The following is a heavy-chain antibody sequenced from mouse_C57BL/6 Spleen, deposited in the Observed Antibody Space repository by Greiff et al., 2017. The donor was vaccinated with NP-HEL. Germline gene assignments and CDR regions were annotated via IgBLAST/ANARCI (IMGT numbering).Heavy chain of an antibody. CDR1: GYAFSSSW. V-gene: IGHV1-82*01. CDR3: AREVYSGNSYYYALDY. CDR2: IYPGDGDT. J-gene: IGHJ4*01. D-gene: IGHD1-1*01. Sequence: QVQLQQSGPELVKPGASVKISCKASGYAFSSSWMNWVKQRPGKGLEWIGRIYPGDGDTNYNGKFKGKATLTADTSSSTAYMQLSSLTSEDSAVYFCAREVYSGNSYYYALDYWGQGTSVTVSS.